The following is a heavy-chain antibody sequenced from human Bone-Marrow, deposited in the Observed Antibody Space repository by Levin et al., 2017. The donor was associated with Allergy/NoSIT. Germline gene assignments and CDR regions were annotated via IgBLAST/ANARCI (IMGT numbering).Heavy chain of an antibody. CDR1: GGSISSYY. CDR3: ARHEGFGVFVNWFDP. V-gene: IGHV4-59*08. D-gene: IGHD3-10*01. CDR2: IYYSGST. Sequence: SETLSLTCTVSGGSISSYYWSWIRQPPGKGLEWIGYIYYSGSTNYNPSLKSRVTISVDTSKNQFSLKLSSVTAADTAVYYCARHEGFGVFVNWFDPWGQGTLVTVSS. J-gene: IGHJ5*02.